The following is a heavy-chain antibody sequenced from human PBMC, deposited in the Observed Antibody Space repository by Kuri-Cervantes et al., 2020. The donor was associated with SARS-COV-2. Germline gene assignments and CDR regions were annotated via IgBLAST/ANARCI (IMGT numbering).Heavy chain of an antibody. Sequence: GGSLRLSCVASGFTFSDYYMSWIRQAPGKGLEWVSYISSSGSTIYYADSVKGRFTISRDNAKNSLYLQMNSLRAEDTAVYYCARAGDITMIVEYYFDYWGQGTLVTVSS. CDR3: ARAGDITMIVEYYFDY. CDR2: ISSSGSTI. CDR1: GFTFSDYY. J-gene: IGHJ4*02. V-gene: IGHV3-11*04. D-gene: IGHD3-22*01.